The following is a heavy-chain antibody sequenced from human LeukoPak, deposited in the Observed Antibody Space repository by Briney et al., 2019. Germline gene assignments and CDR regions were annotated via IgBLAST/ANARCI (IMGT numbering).Heavy chain of an antibody. D-gene: IGHD3-3*01. J-gene: IGHJ6*03. CDR3: ARDRRAGGGFWSGYYYYYMDV. Sequence: PSETLSLTCTVSGGSISSGGYYWSWIRQPPGKGLEWIGYIYHSGSTYYNPSLKSRVTISVDRSKNQFSLKLSSVTAADTAVYYCARDRRAGGGFWSGYYYYYMDVWGKGTTVTVSS. CDR2: IYHSGST. CDR1: GGSISSGGYY. V-gene: IGHV4-30-2*01.